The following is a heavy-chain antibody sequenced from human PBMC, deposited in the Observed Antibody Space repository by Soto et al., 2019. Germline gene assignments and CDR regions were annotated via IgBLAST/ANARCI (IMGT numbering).Heavy chain of an antibody. V-gene: IGHV3-30*18. CDR2: ISYDGSNK. Sequence: VQLLESGGGLVQPGGSLRLSCAASGFTFSSYGMHWVRQAPGKGLEWVAVISYDGSNKYYADSVKGRFTISRDNSKNTLYLQMNSLRAEDTAVYYCAKPWGRDGYNYNYYYGMDVWGQGTTVTVSS. CDR3: AKPWGRDGYNYNYYYGMDV. J-gene: IGHJ6*02. CDR1: GFTFSSYG. D-gene: IGHD3-16*01.